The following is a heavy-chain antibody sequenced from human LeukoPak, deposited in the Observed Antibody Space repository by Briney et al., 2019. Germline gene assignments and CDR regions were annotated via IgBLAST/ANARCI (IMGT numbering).Heavy chain of an antibody. Sequence: SETLSLTCTVSGGSVSSGSYYWSWIRQPPGKGLEWIGYIYYSGSTNYNPSLKSRVTISVDTSKNQFSLKLSSVTAADTAVYYCAGNKERGERGYSGYDPYFDYWGQGTLVTVSS. CDR2: IYYSGST. CDR1: GGSVSSGSYY. V-gene: IGHV4-61*01. D-gene: IGHD5-12*01. CDR3: AGNKERGERGYSGYDPYFDY. J-gene: IGHJ4*02.